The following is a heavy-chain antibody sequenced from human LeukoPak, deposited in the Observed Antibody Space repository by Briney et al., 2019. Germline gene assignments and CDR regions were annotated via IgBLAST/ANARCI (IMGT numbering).Heavy chain of an antibody. D-gene: IGHD6-19*01. J-gene: IGHJ6*02. CDR1: GYTFTSYG. V-gene: IGHV1-18*01. CDR3: ARRSGGWYFDYYYYGMDV. Sequence: ASVKVSCKASGYTFTSYGISWVRQAPGQGLEWMGWISAYNGNTNYAQKLQGRVTMTTDTSTSTAYMELRSLRSDDTAVYYCARRSGGWYFDYYYYGMDVWGLGTTVTVSS. CDR2: ISAYNGNT.